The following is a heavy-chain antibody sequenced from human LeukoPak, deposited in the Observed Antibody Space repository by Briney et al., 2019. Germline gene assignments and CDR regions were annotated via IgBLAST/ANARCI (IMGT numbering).Heavy chain of an antibody. CDR3: AKIVVVLSIDAFDI. CDR2: ITGSGGST. D-gene: IGHD2-21*01. CDR1: GVTFSSYA. V-gene: IGHV3-23*01. J-gene: IGHJ3*02. Sequence: GGSLRLSCAASGVTFSSYAMSWVRQAPGKGLEWVSGITGSGGSTYYADSVKGRFTISRDNSKNTLHLQMNSLRAEDTADYYCAKIVVVLSIDAFDIWGQGTMVTVSS.